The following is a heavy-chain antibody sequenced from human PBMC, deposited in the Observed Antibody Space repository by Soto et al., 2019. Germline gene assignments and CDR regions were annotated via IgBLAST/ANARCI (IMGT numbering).Heavy chain of an antibody. CDR2: IIPIFGTA. D-gene: IGHD3-10*01. Sequence: ASVKVSFKASGGTFSSYAISWVRQAPGQGLEWMGGIIPIFGTANYAQKFQGRVTITADKSTSTAYMELSSLRSEDTAVYYCARGRFGGGAYYYYGMDVWGQGTTVTVSS. V-gene: IGHV1-69*06. CDR1: GGTFSSYA. J-gene: IGHJ6*02. CDR3: ARGRFGGGAYYYYGMDV.